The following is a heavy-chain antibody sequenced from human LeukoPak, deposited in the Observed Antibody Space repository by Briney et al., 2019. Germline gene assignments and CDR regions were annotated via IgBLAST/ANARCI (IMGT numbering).Heavy chain of an antibody. CDR3: ARIFMLDLYIWFDP. J-gene: IGHJ5*02. Sequence: SSVKVSCKASGGTFSSYAISWVRQAPGQGLEWMGGIIPIFGTANYAQKFQGRVTITTDESTSTAYMELSSLRSEDTAVYYCARIFMLDLYIWFDPWGQGTLVTVSS. CDR2: IIPIFGTA. CDR1: GGTFSSYA. D-gene: IGHD2-8*01. V-gene: IGHV1-69*05.